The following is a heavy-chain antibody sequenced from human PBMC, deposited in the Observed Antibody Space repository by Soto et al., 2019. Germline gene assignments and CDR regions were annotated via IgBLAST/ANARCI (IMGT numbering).Heavy chain of an antibody. CDR2: IYYSGST. CDR3: ARGYYTSWYWCDR. Sequence: QVQLQESGPGLVKPSETLSLTCTVSVSGGSVSTGVHYWSWIRQPPGKGLEWIGYIYYSGSTNYNHSLTSRVTISVDTSKNQFSLKLTSVTAADKAVYYCARGYYTSWYWCDRWGRGTLVTVSS. D-gene: IGHD6-13*01. CDR1: GGSVSTGVHY. J-gene: IGHJ2*01. V-gene: IGHV4-61*08.